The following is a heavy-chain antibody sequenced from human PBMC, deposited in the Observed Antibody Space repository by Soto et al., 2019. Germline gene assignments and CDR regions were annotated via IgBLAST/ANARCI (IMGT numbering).Heavy chain of an antibody. CDR1: GGSISSYY. CDR2: IYYSGST. Sequence: SETLSLTCTVSGGSISSYYWSWIRQPPGKGLEWIGYIYYSGSTNYNPSLKSRVTISVDTSKNQFSLKLSSVTAADTAVYYCARHSMESSSSHVYYYYYYMDVWGKGTTVTVSS. V-gene: IGHV4-59*08. CDR3: ARHSMESSSSHVYYYYYYMDV. D-gene: IGHD6-6*01. J-gene: IGHJ6*03.